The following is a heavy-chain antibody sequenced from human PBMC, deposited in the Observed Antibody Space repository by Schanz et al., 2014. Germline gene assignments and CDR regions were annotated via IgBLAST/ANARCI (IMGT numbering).Heavy chain of an antibody. J-gene: IGHJ4*02. CDR2: INPNSGTT. CDR3: ARGRTFDY. CDR1: GYTFTAYG. V-gene: IGHV1-2*04. Sequence: VQSVHSGTEVQKLGASVKVSCQTSGYTFTAYGINWVRQAPGQGLEWMGWINPNSGTTNYAQKFQGWVTMTRDTSMSTAYIELHILTSEDAAVYCCARGRTFDYWGQGTLVTVSS.